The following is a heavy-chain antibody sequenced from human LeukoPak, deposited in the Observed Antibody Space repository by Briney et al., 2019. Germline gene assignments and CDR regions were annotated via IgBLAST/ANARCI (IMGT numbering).Heavy chain of an antibody. CDR1: GFTFDDYG. J-gene: IGHJ3*02. V-gene: IGHV3-49*04. CDR3: TREKRITMIVVVITDAFDI. CDR2: IRSKAYGGTT. Sequence: PGGSLRLSCAASGFTFDDYGMSWVRQAPGKGLEWVGFIRSKAYGGTTEYAASVKGRFTISRDDSKSIAYLQMNSLKTEDTAVYYCTREKRITMIVVVITDAFDIWGQGTMVTVSS. D-gene: IGHD3-22*01.